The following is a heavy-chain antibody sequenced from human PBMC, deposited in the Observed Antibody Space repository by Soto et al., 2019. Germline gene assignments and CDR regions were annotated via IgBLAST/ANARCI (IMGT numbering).Heavy chain of an antibody. D-gene: IGHD2-2*01. V-gene: IGHV3-33*01. CDR1: GFTFSSYG. CDR3: SRGGYCSSTSCRYYYYYGMDV. CDR2: IWSDGNNK. J-gene: IGHJ6*02. Sequence: PGGSLRLSCAASGFTFSSYGMQWVRQAPGKGLEWVAVIWSDGNNKYYADSVKGRFTISRDNSKNTLYLQMNSLRAEDTALYFCSRGGYCSSTSCRYYYYYGMDVWGQGTTVAVSS.